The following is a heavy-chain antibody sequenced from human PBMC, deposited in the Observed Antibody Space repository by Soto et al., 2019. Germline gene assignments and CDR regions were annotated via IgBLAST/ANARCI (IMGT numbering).Heavy chain of an antibody. CDR2: ISSSGSTI. Sequence: LRLSCAASGFTFSSYEMNWVRQAPGKGLEWVSYISSSGSTIYYADSVKGRFTISRDNAKNSLYLQMNSLRAEDTAVYYCARGWTTVTIDYWGQGTLVTVSS. CDR3: ARGWTTVTIDY. D-gene: IGHD4-17*01. V-gene: IGHV3-48*03. CDR1: GFTFSSYE. J-gene: IGHJ4*02.